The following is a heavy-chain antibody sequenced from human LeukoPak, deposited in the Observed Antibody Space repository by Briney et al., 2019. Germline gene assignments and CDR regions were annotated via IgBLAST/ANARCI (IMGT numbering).Heavy chain of an antibody. D-gene: IGHD6-13*01. V-gene: IGHV4-39*01. J-gene: IGHJ6*03. CDR1: GGSISSSSYY. Sequence: SETLSLTCTVSGGSISSSSYYWGWTRQPPGKGLEWIGSIYYSGSTYYNPSLKSRVTISVDTSKNQFSLKLSSVTAADTAVYYCARHRYSSSWYNYYYMDVWGKGTTVTVSS. CDR2: IYYSGST. CDR3: ARHRYSSSWYNYYYMDV.